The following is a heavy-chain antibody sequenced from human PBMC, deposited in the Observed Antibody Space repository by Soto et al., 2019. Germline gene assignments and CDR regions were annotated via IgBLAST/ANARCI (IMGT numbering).Heavy chain of an antibody. J-gene: IGHJ4*02. CDR2: INPDTGFT. CDR1: GFTFTHFG. V-gene: IGHV1-18*01. D-gene: IGHD6-13*01. Sequence: QVQLIQSGAEVKKPGASVKVSCRASGFTFTHFGISWVRQAPGQSFEWMGWINPDTGFTKDAEKFQGRITVTSDTSTNTSYMELRSLTSDDTALYYCARGSSDMSYWGQGTLVTVSS. CDR3: ARGSSDMSY.